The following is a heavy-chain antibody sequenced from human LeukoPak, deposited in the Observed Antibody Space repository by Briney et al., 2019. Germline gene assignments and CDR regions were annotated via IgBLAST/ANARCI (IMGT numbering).Heavy chain of an antibody. CDR1: GGSISSGGYS. V-gene: IGHV4-30-2*01. Sequence: SQTLSLTCAVSGGSISSGGYSWSWIRQPPGKGLEWIGYIYHSGSTYYNPSLKSRVTISVDRSKNQFSLKLSSVTAADTAVYYCARGDYDSSGYYLDYWGQGTLVAVSS. J-gene: IGHJ4*02. CDR3: ARGDYDSSGYYLDY. D-gene: IGHD3-22*01. CDR2: IYHSGST.